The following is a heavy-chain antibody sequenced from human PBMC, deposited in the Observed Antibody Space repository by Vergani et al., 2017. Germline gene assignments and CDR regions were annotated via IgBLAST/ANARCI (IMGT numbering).Heavy chain of an antibody. CDR3: AGCLVYFWSGSFRFGWFDP. CDR2: ISYDGSNK. J-gene: IGHJ5*02. CDR1: GFTFSSYA. D-gene: IGHD3-3*01. Sequence: QVQLVESGGGVVQPGRSLRLSCAASGFTFSSYAMHWVRQAPGKGLEWVAVISYDGSNKYYADSVKGRFTISRDNSKNTLYLQMSSLRAEDTAVYYCAGCLVYFWSGSFRFGWFDPWGQGTLVTVSS. V-gene: IGHV3-30-3*01.